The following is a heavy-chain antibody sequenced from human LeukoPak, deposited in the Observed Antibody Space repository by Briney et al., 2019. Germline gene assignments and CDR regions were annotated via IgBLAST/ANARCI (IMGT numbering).Heavy chain of an antibody. CDR3: ARDSGFLPYNWFDT. D-gene: IGHD2-15*01. J-gene: IGHJ5*02. V-gene: IGHV3-30-3*01. CDR1: GFSFSTFA. Sequence: QSGGSLRLSCAASGFSFSTFAMGWVRQAPGKGLEWVAVITYDGSDKYYADSVKGRFSISRDNSKNTLYLQMNSLRAEDTAVYYCARDSGFLPYNWFDTWGQGTLVTVSS. CDR2: ITYDGSDK.